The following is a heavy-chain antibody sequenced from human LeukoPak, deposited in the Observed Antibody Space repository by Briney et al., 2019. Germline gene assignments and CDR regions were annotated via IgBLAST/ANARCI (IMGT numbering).Heavy chain of an antibody. D-gene: IGHD3-3*01. CDR1: GGSFSGYY. Sequence: SETLSLTCAVYGGSFSGYYWSWIRQPPGKGLEWIGEINLSGTTNYNPSLKSRVTISVDTSKNQFSLKLSSVTAADTAVYYCARALTKYDFWSGYYTPTVMDVWGQGTTVTVSS. CDR3: ARALTKYDFWSGYYTPTVMDV. J-gene: IGHJ6*02. V-gene: IGHV4-34*01. CDR2: INLSGTT.